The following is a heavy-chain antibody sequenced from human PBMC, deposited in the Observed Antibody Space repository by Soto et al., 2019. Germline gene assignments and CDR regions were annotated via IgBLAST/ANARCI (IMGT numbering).Heavy chain of an antibody. V-gene: IGHV3-30-3*01. CDR2: ISYDGSNK. Sequence: PGGSLRLSCAASGFTFSSYAMHWVRQAPGKGLEWVAVISYDGSNKYYADSVKGRFTISRDNSKNTLYLQMNSLRAEDTAVYYCARDFNSGRYYRAAFGYWGQGTLVTVSS. J-gene: IGHJ4*02. D-gene: IGHD1-26*01. CDR1: GFTFSSYA. CDR3: ARDFNSGRYYRAAFGY.